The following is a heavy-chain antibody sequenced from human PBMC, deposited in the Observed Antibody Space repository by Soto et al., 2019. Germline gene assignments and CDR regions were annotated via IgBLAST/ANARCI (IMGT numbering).Heavy chain of an antibody. D-gene: IGHD3-9*01. V-gene: IGHV3-49*03. CDR3: SRVRPNYDILTGYYIEPYYYSGMDV. Sequence: GGSLRLSCTASGITFGDYTMSWFRQAPGTGLEWLGFIRRKAYGGTTEDAASVKGRFTISRDDSKNIAYLQMNSLKTEDTAVYYCSRVRPNYDILTGYYIEPYYYSGMDVWGQGTTVTVSS. J-gene: IGHJ6*02. CDR1: GITFGDYT. CDR2: IRRKAYGGTT.